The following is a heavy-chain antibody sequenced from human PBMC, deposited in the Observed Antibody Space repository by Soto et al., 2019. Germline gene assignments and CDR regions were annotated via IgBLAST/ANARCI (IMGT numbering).Heavy chain of an antibody. V-gene: IGHV1-69*01. CDR3: AREEGGGYSYGYRAYYGMDV. D-gene: IGHD5-18*01. CDR1: GGTFSSYA. Sequence: QVQLVQSGAEVKKPGSSVKVSCKASGGTFSSYAISWVRQAPGQGLEWMGGIIPIFGTANYAQKFQGRVTITADESTSTAYMELSSLRSEDTAVYYCAREEGGGYSYGYRAYYGMDVWGQGTTVTVSS. CDR2: IIPIFGTA. J-gene: IGHJ6*02.